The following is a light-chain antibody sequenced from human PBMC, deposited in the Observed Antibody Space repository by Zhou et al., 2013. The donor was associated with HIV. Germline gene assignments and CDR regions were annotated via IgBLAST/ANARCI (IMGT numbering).Light chain of an antibody. Sequence: DIQLTQSPSFLSASVGKRVTITCRASHDIESYLAWYQQRPGKAPKLLIYAASSLQSGVPSRFSGSGSGTDFTLTISSLQPEDFATYYCQQANSFPVTFGPGTKVDIK. CDR3: QQANSFPVT. V-gene: IGKV1-9*01. CDR1: HDIESY. CDR2: AAS. J-gene: IGKJ3*01.